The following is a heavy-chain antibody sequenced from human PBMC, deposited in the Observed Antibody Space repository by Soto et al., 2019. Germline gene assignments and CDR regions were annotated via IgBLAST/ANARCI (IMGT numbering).Heavy chain of an antibody. CDR1: GGSISSYY. CDR3: ARAPLYNWNYFDY. D-gene: IGHD1-20*01. CDR2: IYYSGST. Sequence: SETLSLTCTVSGGSISSYYWSWIRQPPGKGLEWIGYIYYSGSTNYNPSLKSRVTISVDTSKNQFSLKLSSVIAADTAVYYCARAPLYNWNYFDYWGQGTLVTVSS. J-gene: IGHJ4*02. V-gene: IGHV4-59*01.